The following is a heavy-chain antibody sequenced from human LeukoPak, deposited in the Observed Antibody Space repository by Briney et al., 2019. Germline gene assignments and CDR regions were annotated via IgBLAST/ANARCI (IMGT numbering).Heavy chain of an antibody. CDR3: ARGVVVAATRRYYYYYYYMDV. CDR2: INPNGGGT. CDR1: GYTFTGYY. Sequence: ASVKVSCKASGYTFTGYYMHWVRQAPGQGLQWMGWINPNGGGTNYAQKFQGRVTMTRDTSISTAYMELSRLRSDDTAVYYCARGVVVAATRRYYYYYYYMDVWGKGTTVTVSS. D-gene: IGHD2-15*01. V-gene: IGHV1-2*02. J-gene: IGHJ6*03.